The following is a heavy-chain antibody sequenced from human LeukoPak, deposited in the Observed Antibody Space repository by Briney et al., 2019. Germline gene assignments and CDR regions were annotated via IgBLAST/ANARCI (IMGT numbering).Heavy chain of an antibody. J-gene: IGHJ4*02. D-gene: IGHD3-10*01. CDR2: ISAYNGNT. Sequence: ASVKVSCKASGYTFTSYGISWVRQAPGQGLEWMGWISAYNGNTNYAQKLQGRVTMTTDKSTSTAYMELSSLRSEDTAVYYCATRERSGSFYNYWGQGTLVTVSS. V-gene: IGHV1-18*01. CDR3: ATRERSGSFYNY. CDR1: GYTFTSYG.